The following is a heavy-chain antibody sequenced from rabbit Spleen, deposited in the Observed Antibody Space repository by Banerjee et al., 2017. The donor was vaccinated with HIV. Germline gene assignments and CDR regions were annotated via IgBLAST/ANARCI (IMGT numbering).Heavy chain of an antibody. CDR2: INTGSGGST. Sequence: QEQLVESGGGLVQPEGSLTLTCTASGFSFSNTYDMCWVRQAPGKGLEWIGCINTGSGGSTYYASWAKGRFTISKTSSTTVTLQMTSLTAADTATYFCARDSRSAYPKYLNLWGPGTLVTVS. CDR3: ARDSRSAYPKYLNL. V-gene: IGHV1S45*01. D-gene: IGHD1-1*01. J-gene: IGHJ4*01. CDR1: GFSFSNTYD.